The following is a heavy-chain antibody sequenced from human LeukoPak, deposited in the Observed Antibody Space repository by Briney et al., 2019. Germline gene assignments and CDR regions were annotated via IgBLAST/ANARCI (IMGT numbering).Heavy chain of an antibody. CDR2: IRVGSIST. CDR1: GFSFSTYA. V-gene: IGHV3-23*01. J-gene: IGHJ4*02. Sequence: GGSLRLSCAASGFSFSTYAMSWVRQDPGRGLEWVSIIRVGSISTYYADSVKGRFTISRDNSKNTVYLQMNSRRAEDTAIYYCAKDLYGDYGGIDYWGQGTLVTVSS. CDR3: AKDLYGDYGGIDY. D-gene: IGHD4-17*01.